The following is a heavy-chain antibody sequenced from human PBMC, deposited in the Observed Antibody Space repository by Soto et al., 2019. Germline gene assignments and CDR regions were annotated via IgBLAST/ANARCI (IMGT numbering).Heavy chain of an antibody. J-gene: IGHJ4*02. V-gene: IGHV1-69*08. Sequence: QVQLVQSGAEVKKPGSSVKVSCKASGGTFSSYTISWVRQAPGQGLEWMGRIIPILGIANYAQKFQGRVTITADKSTSTACMELSSLRPEDTAVYYCAREEYYYGSGAFFDYWGQGTLVTVP. D-gene: IGHD3-10*01. CDR1: GGTFSSYT. CDR3: AREEYYYGSGAFFDY. CDR2: IIPILGIA.